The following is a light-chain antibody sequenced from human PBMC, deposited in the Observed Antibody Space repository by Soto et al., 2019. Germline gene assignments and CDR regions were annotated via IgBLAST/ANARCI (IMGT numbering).Light chain of an antibody. CDR2: ATS. CDR1: QSVDNY. J-gene: IGKJ2*01. V-gene: IGKV3-15*01. CDR3: QQCKKWPLT. Sequence: EIVMTQSPATLSVSPGERATLSCRASQSVDNYLAWYQQRPGQAPRLLVYATSTRATGIPPRFSGSGSGTEFTLTISRLQSDDFAVYYCQQCKKWPLTFGQGTKLELK.